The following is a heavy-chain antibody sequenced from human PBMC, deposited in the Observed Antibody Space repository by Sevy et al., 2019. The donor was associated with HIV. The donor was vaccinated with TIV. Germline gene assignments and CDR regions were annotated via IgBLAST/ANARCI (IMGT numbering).Heavy chain of an antibody. CDR3: TTELTGDFYYFDY. Sequence: GGSLRLSCAASGFTFNNAWMNWVRQAPGKGLEWVGRIKSQTDGGTTEYAAPVKGRFTISRDDSKNTLYLQMNSLKTEDTAVYYCTTELTGDFYYFDYWGQGTLVTVSS. V-gene: IGHV3-15*01. D-gene: IGHD7-27*01. CDR2: IKSQTDGGTT. CDR1: GFTFNNAW. J-gene: IGHJ4*02.